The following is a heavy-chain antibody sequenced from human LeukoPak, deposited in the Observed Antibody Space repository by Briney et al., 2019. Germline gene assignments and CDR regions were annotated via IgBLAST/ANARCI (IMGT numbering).Heavy chain of an antibody. J-gene: IGHJ4*02. D-gene: IGHD3-10*01. CDR3: AREVRGGNDY. Sequence: PARYLTLSCPASSFTFSSYGMLWVRPAPGKGLEWVAVISYDGSNKYYADSGKGRFTISRDNAKNTLYLEMNGLRTEDTAVYYYAREVRGGNDYWGQGTLVTVSS. V-gene: IGHV3-30*04. CDR1: SFTFSSYG. CDR2: ISYDGSNK.